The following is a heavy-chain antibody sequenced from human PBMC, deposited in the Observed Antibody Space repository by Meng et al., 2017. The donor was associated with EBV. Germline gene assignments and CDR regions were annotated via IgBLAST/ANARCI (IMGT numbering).Heavy chain of an antibody. CDR2: INPNSGGT. CDR3: ARVGIAVAGTGDY. CDR1: GDTFTGYY. V-gene: IGHV1-2*06. J-gene: IGHJ4*02. Sequence: VQSVQSGAEVKKPGASVQVACKASGDTFTGYYMHWVRQAPGQGLEWMGRINPNSGGTNYAQKFQGRVTMTRDTSISTAYMELSRLRSDDTAVYYCARVGIAVAGTGDYWGQGTLVTASS. D-gene: IGHD6-19*01.